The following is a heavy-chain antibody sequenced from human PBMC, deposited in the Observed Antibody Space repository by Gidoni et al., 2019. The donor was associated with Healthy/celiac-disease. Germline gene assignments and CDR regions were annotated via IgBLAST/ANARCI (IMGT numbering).Heavy chain of an antibody. CDR1: GSTFDHSA. Sequence: EVQLVESGGGVVQPGGSLGLSCAASGSTFDHSAMHGVRQDPGKGLEWVSLISGDGGSTYSADSVKGRFTISRDNSKNSLYLQMNSLRTEDTALYYCAKEMGQLVTVPSTLGYWGQGTLVTVSS. CDR2: ISGDGGST. CDR3: AKEMGQLVTVPSTLGY. D-gene: IGHD3-16*01. J-gene: IGHJ4*02. V-gene: IGHV3-43*02.